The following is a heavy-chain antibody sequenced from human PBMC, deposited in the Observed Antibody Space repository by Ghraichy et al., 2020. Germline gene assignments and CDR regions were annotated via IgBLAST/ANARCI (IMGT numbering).Heavy chain of an antibody. D-gene: IGHD1-26*01. CDR3: AKIPTPVGTYYYYYYVMGV. CDR2: IRDDGSNK. CDR1: GFIFSRFD. J-gene: IGHJ6*02. V-gene: IGHV3-30*02. Sequence: GGSLRLSCAASGFIFSRFDMHWVRQAPGKGLEWITFIRDDGSNKYYADSVKGRFTISRDNSKNTLYLQMNSLRAEDTAVYYCAKIPTPVGTYYYYYYVMGVWGQGTTVTVSS.